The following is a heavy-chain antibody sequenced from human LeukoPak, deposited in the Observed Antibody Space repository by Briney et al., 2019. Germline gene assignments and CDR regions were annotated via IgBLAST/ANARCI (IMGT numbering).Heavy chain of an antibody. J-gene: IGHJ4*02. CDR3: ATTLGYCGSTSCYTFDY. Sequence: ASVKVSCKVSGYTLTELSMHWVRQAPGEGLEWMGGFDPEDGETIYAQKFQGRVTMTEDTSTDTAYMELSSLRSEDTAVYYCATTLGYCGSTSCYTFDYWGQGTLVTVSS. V-gene: IGHV1-24*01. CDR1: GYTLTELS. CDR2: FDPEDGET. D-gene: IGHD2-2*02.